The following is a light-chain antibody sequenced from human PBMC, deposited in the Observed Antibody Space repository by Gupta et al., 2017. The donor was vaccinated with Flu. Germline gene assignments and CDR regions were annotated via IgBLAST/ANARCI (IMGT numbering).Light chain of an antibody. CDR1: QSVGEY. V-gene: IGKV3-11*01. J-gene: IGKJ1*01. CDR3: QQRNDSHPMWT. Sequence: LSLSPGEGAPLSCRARQSVGEYLAWYEKKPRQAPRLLIYDVSNRAQGIRANFSGSGVGTDDNLTINSREPEDFEGYYCQQRNDSHPMWTFGQGTKVEIK. CDR2: DVS.